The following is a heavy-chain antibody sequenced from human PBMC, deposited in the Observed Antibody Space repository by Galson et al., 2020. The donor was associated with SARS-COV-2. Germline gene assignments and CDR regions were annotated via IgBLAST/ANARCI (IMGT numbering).Heavy chain of an antibody. Sequence: SETLSLTYTVSGGSISSSSYYWGWIRQPPGKGLEWIGSIYYSGSTYYNPSLKSRVTISVDTSKNQFSLKLSSVTAADTAVYYCARRKDSYFDYWGQGTLVTVSS. CDR1: GGSISSSSYY. J-gene: IGHJ4*02. CDR2: IYYSGST. CDR3: ARRKDSYFDY. V-gene: IGHV4-39*01. D-gene: IGHD2-15*01.